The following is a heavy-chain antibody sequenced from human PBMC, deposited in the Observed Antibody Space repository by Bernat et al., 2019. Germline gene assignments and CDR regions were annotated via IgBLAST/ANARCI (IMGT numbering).Heavy chain of an antibody. V-gene: IGHV1-18*01. CDR2: ISAYNGNT. J-gene: IGHJ6*02. D-gene: IGHD6-19*01. CDR3: ARLNSSGWYVGYYYYYGMDV. Sequence: QVQLVQSGAEVKKPGASVRVSCKASGYTFTSYGISWVRQAPGQGLEWMGWISAYNGNTNYAQKLQGRVTITTDTSTSTAYMELRSLRSDDTAVYYCARLNSSGWYVGYYYYYGMDVWGQGTTVTVSS. CDR1: GYTFTSYG.